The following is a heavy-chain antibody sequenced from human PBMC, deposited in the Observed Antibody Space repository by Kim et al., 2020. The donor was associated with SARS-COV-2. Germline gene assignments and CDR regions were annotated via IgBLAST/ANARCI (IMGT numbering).Heavy chain of an antibody. CDR1: GFTFNTYA. CDR3: VKGTNWYAGEGHFDY. V-gene: IGHV3-64D*06. J-gene: IGHJ4*02. CDR2: ISNNGGGT. Sequence: GGSLRLSCTASGFTFNTYAMHWVRQAPGKGLQYVSAISNNGGGTYYADSVKGRFTISRDNAENTLYLQMNSLKDEDTAMYYCVKGTNWYAGEGHFDYWGQGTLVTVSS. D-gene: IGHD6-13*01.